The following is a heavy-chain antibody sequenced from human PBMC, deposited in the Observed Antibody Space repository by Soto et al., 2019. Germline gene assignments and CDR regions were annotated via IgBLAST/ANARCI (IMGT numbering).Heavy chain of an antibody. V-gene: IGHV3-23*01. Sequence: GGSLRLSCAASGFTFSSYAMSWVRQAPGKGLEWVSAISGSGGSTYYADSVKGRFTISRDNSKNTLYLQMNSLRAEDTAVYYCAKDNDFWSGYYICSGCYFDYWGQGTLVTVSS. CDR3: AKDNDFWSGYYICSGCYFDY. CDR1: GFTFSSYA. CDR2: ISGSGGST. D-gene: IGHD3-3*01. J-gene: IGHJ4*02.